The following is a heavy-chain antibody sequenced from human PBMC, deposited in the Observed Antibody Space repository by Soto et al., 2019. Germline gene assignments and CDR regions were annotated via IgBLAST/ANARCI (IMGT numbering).Heavy chain of an antibody. Sequence: SETLSLTCIVSGGSISGSYWSWIRQSPGKGLEWLGYVYYTGSTNYSPSLRSRVSISVDTSKNEFSLRLSSVTAADTAVYFCARSVAVPGAHIDYWGQGTQVPVSS. CDR3: ARSVAVPGAHIDY. D-gene: IGHD6-19*01. CDR1: GGSISGSY. CDR2: VYYTGST. V-gene: IGHV4-59*01. J-gene: IGHJ4*02.